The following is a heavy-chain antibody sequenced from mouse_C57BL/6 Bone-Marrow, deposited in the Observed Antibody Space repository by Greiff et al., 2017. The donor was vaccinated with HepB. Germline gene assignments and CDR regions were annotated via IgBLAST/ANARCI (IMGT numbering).Heavy chain of an antibody. J-gene: IGHJ4*01. CDR1: GFPFRSYA. V-gene: IGHV5-9-1*02. CDR2: ISSGGDYI. CDR3: TRDPTAQATADAMDY. D-gene: IGHD3-2*02. Sequence: EVHLVESGEGLVKPGGSLKLSCAASGFPFRSYAMSWVRQTPEKRLEWVAYISSGGDYIYYADTVKGRFTISRDNARNTLYLQMSSLKSEDTAMYYCTRDPTAQATADAMDYWGQGTSVTVSS.